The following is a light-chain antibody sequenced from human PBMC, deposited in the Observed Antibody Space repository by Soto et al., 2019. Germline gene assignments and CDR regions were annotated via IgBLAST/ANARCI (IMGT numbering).Light chain of an antibody. CDR1: QGISSY. Sequence: AIRMTQSPSSFSASTGDRVTITCRASQGISSYLAWYQQKPGKAPKLLIYAASTLQSGVPSRFSGSGSGTDFTLTISCLQSEDFATYYCQPYYSYPPTFGQGTKVDIK. CDR3: QPYYSYPPT. CDR2: AAS. J-gene: IGKJ1*01. V-gene: IGKV1-8*01.